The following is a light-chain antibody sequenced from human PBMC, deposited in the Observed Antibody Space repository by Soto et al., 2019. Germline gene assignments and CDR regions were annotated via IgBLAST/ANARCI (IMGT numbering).Light chain of an antibody. CDR3: SSYVSSNTQV. CDR1: SSDVGGYNY. J-gene: IGLJ2*01. CDR2: DVS. Sequence: QSALTQPASVSGSPGQSITVSCFGTSSDVGGYNYVSWYQQHPGKAPKLIIHDVSNRPSGVSNRFSGPKSGSTASLTISGLLAEDEAYYYCSSYVSSNTQVFGGGTKVTVL. V-gene: IGLV2-14*03.